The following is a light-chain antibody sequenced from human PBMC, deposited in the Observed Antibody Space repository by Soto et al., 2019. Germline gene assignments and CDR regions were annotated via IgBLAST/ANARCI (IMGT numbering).Light chain of an antibody. Sequence: DIHLTQSPSTLSASVGDRVTITCRASQTISHWLAWYQQKPGKAPKLLIFDASSLENGVPARFSVIGSGTEGTLTLSSLQPDDGATYDCQHYNSYSEAFGQGTKVDIK. V-gene: IGKV1-5*01. J-gene: IGKJ1*01. CDR3: QHYNSYSEA. CDR1: QTISHW. CDR2: DAS.